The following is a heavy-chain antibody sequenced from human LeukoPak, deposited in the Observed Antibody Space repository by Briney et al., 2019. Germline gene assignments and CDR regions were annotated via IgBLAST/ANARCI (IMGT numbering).Heavy chain of an antibody. CDR3: AREAGATYYFDY. V-gene: IGHV3-33*08. D-gene: IGHD1-26*01. Sequence: PGGSLRLSCAASGFTFSSYAMSWVRQAPGKGLEWVAVIWYDGSNKYYADSVKGRFTISRDNSKNTLYLQMNSLRAEDTAVYYCAREAGATYYFDYWGQGTLVTVSS. CDR1: GFTFSSYA. CDR2: IWYDGSNK. J-gene: IGHJ4*02.